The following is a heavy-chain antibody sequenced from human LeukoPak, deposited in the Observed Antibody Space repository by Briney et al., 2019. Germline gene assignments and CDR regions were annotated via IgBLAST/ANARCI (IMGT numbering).Heavy chain of an antibody. CDR2: ISYDGTNK. CDR1: GFTFSSSD. CDR3: AKDYSVSGTYNWFDP. J-gene: IGHJ5*02. D-gene: IGHD3-10*01. V-gene: IGHV3-30*18. Sequence: GGSLRLSCAASGFTFSSSDMHWVRQAPGKGLEWVAVISYDGTNKYYADSVKGRFTISRDNSKNTLYLQMNSLRAEDTAVYYCAKDYSVSGTYNWFDPWGQGTLVTVSS.